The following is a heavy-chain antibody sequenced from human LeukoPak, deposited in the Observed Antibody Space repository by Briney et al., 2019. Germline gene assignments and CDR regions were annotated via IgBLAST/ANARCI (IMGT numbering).Heavy chain of an antibody. CDR3: ARAQLLGRYWFDP. V-gene: IGHV1-8*01. CDR2: MNPNSGNT. J-gene: IGHJ5*02. D-gene: IGHD2-2*01. CDR1: GYTFTSYD. Sequence: ASVKVFCKASGYTFTSYDINWVRQAPGQGVEWMGWMNPNSGNTGYAQKFQGRVTMTRNTSISTAYMELSSLRSEDTAVYYCARAQLLGRYWFDPWGQGTLVTVSS.